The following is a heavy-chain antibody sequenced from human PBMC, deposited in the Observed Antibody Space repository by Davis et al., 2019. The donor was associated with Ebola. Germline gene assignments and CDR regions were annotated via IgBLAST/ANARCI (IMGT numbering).Heavy chain of an antibody. J-gene: IGHJ6*02. CDR2: ISGSGGIT. V-gene: IGHV3-23*01. CDR3: AKVIDTSAWYGYALDV. Sequence: GESLKISCAASGFTFSRSAMSWVRQAPGKGLEWVLSISGSGGITYYADSVRGRFIISRDNSKNTLFLEMNSLRAEDTAVYYCAKVIDTSAWYGYALDVWGQGTTVTVSS. CDR1: GFTFSRSA. D-gene: IGHD6-13*01.